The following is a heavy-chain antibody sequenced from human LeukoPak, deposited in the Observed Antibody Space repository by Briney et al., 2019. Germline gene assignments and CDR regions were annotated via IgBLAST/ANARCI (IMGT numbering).Heavy chain of an antibody. CDR1: GGSISSYY. D-gene: IGHD3-22*01. Sequence: SETLSLTCTVSGGSISSYYWSWIRQPPGKGLEWIGYIYYSGSTNYNPSLKSRATISVDTSKNQFSLKLSSVTAADTAVYYCARGDYYDSSGYYDYWGQGTLVTVSS. CDR3: ARGDYYDSSGYYDY. CDR2: IYYSGST. J-gene: IGHJ4*02. V-gene: IGHV4-59*01.